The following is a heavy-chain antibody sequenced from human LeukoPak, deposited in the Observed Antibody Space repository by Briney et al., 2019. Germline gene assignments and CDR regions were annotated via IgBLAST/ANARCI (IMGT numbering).Heavy chain of an antibody. D-gene: IGHD2-21*02. CDR2: ISSSSSYI. Sequence: GGSLRLSCAASGFTFSDYSMNWVRQAPGKGPEWVSSISSSSSYIYYADSVKGRFTVSRDNAKNSLYLQMNSLRAEDTAVYYCAREEGTDCGGDCYSGYWGQGTLVTVSS. J-gene: IGHJ4*02. V-gene: IGHV3-21*01. CDR1: GFTFSDYS. CDR3: AREEGTDCGGDCYSGY.